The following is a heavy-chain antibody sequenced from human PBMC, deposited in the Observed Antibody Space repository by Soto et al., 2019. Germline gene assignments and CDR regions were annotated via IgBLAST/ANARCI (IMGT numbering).Heavy chain of an antibody. V-gene: IGHV1-8*01. J-gene: IGHJ6*02. D-gene: IGHD3-16*01. CDR3: ARGNPFNYAGFDV. CDR1: GYTFSDFD. Sequence: QAHLEQSGTEVKRPGASVKVSCKASGYTFSDFDINWLRQASGQGPEWMGWMNAKSGDTFFARKFLGKFNMTWDTSLSTAYMEVGSLTSDYTATYYCARGNPFNYAGFDVWGQGTTVAVSS. CDR2: MNAKSGDT.